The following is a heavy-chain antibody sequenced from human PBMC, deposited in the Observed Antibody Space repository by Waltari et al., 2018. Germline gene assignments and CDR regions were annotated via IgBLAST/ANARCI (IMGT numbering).Heavy chain of an antibody. CDR3: ARGGWGFYLDL. Sequence: EVQLMESGGGLVKPGGSLRLSCAASGFTFSTYNRNGVRQAPGKGLEWVSSVSSNGAYIHYGDSVKGRFTISRDNAKTSLYLQMNGLRDEDTAVYYCARGGWGFYLDLWGQGALVTVSS. D-gene: IGHD7-27*01. CDR1: GFTFSTYN. J-gene: IGHJ5*02. CDR2: VSSNGAYI. V-gene: IGHV3-21*01.